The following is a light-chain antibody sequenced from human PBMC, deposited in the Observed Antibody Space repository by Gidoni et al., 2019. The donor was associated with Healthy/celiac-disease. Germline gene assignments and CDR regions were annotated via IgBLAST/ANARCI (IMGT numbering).Light chain of an antibody. V-gene: IGKV3-20*01. CDR3: QQYCSSPYT. CDR1: QSVSSSY. J-gene: IGKJ2*01. CDR2: GAS. Sequence: MVLTQSTGTMSLSPGERATLSYRASQSVSSSYLAWYPQKPGQAHRPLIYGASSRATGIQDMFSGSGSGIDFTLTISRLESEYCAVYYCQQYCSSPYTFGQGTKLEIK.